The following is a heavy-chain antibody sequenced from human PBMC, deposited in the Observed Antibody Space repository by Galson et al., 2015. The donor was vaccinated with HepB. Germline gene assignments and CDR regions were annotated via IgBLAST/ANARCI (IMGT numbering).Heavy chain of an antibody. J-gene: IGHJ4*02. D-gene: IGHD1-26*01. V-gene: IGHV3-30*18. CDR2: ISYDGSNK. CDR1: GFTFSSYS. Sequence: SLRLSCAASGFTFSSYSMHWVRQAPGKGLEWVAVISYDGSNKYYADSVKGRFTISRDNSKNTLYLQMNSLRAEDTAVYYCAKDQYSGTTGGFDYWGQGTLVTVSS. CDR3: AKDQYSGTTGGFDY.